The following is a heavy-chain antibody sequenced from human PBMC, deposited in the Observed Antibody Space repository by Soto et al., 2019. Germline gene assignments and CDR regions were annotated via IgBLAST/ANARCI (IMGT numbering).Heavy chain of an antibody. Sequence: SVTLSLTCTVSGGSVSSGRYYWSWIRQPPGKGLEWIGYIYYSGSTNYNPSLKRRVTISVDTSKNQFSLKLSSVTAADTAVYYYARAPILWFGELLYFDYWGQGTLVTVSS. CDR2: IYYSGST. V-gene: IGHV4-61*01. CDR3: ARAPILWFGELLYFDY. J-gene: IGHJ4*02. CDR1: GGSVSSGRYY. D-gene: IGHD3-10*01.